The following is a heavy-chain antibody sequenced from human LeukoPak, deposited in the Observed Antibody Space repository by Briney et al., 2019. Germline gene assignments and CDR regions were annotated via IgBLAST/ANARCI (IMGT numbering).Heavy chain of an antibody. CDR3: ARLRYSNIGYSSPIDY. J-gene: IGHJ4*02. CDR1: SGSMNSYY. Sequence: SETLSLTCTVSSGSMNSYYWSWIRQPPGKGLEWIGYIYYSGNTNYNPSLKSRVTISVDTSKNQFSLKLSSVTAADTAVYYCARLRYSNIGYSSPIDYRGQGTLVTVSS. CDR2: IYYSGNT. D-gene: IGHD5-18*01. V-gene: IGHV4-59*08.